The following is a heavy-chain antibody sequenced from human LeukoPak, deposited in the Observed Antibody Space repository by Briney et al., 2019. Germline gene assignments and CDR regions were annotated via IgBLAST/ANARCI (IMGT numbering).Heavy chain of an antibody. J-gene: IGHJ4*02. CDR3: ARTGDY. Sequence: GGSLRLSCAASGFTFSSYSMNWVRQAPGKGLEWVGRTRNKANSYTTEYAASVKGRFTISRDDSKNSLYLQMNSLKTEDTAVYYCARTGDYWGQGTLVTVSS. CDR2: TRNKANSYTT. V-gene: IGHV3-72*01. CDR1: GFTFSSYS. D-gene: IGHD3-10*01.